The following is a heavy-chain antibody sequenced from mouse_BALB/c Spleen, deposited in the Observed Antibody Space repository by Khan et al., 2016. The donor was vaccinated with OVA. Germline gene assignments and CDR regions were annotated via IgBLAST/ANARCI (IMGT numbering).Heavy chain of an antibody. V-gene: IGHV3-2*02. CDR3: SSSVTITAVVATDVDY. J-gene: IGHJ2*01. CDR1: DYSITSDYA. CDR2: ISYSGRT. Sequence: EVQLQESGPGLVKPSQSLSLTCTVTDYSITSDYAWNWIRQFPGNKLEWMGYISYSGRTSYNPSLKSRISITRDTSKNQFFLQLNSVTTEDTATYYWSSSVTITAVVATDVDYWGQGATLTVSS. D-gene: IGHD1-1*01.